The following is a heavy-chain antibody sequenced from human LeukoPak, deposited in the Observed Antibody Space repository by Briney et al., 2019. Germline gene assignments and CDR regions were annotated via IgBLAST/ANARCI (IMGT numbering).Heavy chain of an antibody. Sequence: GGSLRLSCAASGFTFSSYSMNWVRQAPGKGLEWVTSISSSSSYIYYADSVKGRFTISRDNAKNSLYLQMNSLRAEDTAVYYCASEYCSSTSCYHAFDIWGQGTMVTVSS. V-gene: IGHV3-21*01. CDR3: ASEYCSSTSCYHAFDI. CDR1: GFTFSSYS. D-gene: IGHD2-2*01. CDR2: ISSSSSYI. J-gene: IGHJ3*02.